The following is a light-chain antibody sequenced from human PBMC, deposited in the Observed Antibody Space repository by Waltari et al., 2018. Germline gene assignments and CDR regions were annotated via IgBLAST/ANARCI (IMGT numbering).Light chain of an antibody. J-gene: IGLJ2*01. CDR1: SSDVGGYNY. Sequence: QSALTQPASVSGSPGQSITISCTGTSSDVGGYNYVSWYQQHPARAPKLMIYDVSNRPSGVSNRFSGSKSGNPASLTISGLQAEDEADYYCSSYTSSSTVVVGGGTKLTVL. V-gene: IGLV2-14*03. CDR2: DVS. CDR3: SSYTSSSTVV.